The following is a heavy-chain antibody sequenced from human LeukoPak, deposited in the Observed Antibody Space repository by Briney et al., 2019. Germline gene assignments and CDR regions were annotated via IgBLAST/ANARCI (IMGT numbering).Heavy chain of an antibody. CDR2: IWYDGSNK. CDR3: AKDGTTVTTLNYFDY. J-gene: IGHJ4*02. CDR1: RFTFSSYG. Sequence: GGSLRLSCAESRFTFSSYGMHWVRQAPGKGLEWVAIIWYDGSNKYYADSVKGRFTISRDNSKNTLYLQMNSLRAEDTAVYYCAKDGTTVTTLNYFDYWGQGTLVTVSS. D-gene: IGHD4-17*01. V-gene: IGHV3-33*06.